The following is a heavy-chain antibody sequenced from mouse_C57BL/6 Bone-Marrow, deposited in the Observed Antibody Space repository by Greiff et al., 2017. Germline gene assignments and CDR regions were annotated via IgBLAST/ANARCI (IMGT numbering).Heavy chain of an antibody. D-gene: IGHD1-1*01. J-gene: IGHJ2*01. CDR1: GYTFTSYG. CDR2: IYPRSGNT. Sequence: SGAELARPGASVKLSCKASGYTFTSYGISWVKQRTGQGLEWIGEIYPRSGNTYYNEKFKGKATLTADKSSSTAYMELRSLTSEDSAVYFCARWGVVATLYYFDYWGQGTTLTVSS. V-gene: IGHV1-81*01. CDR3: ARWGVVATLYYFDY.